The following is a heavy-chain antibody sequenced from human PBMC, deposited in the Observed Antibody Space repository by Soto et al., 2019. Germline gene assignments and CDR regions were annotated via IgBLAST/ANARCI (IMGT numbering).Heavy chain of an antibody. V-gene: IGHV3-11*04. CDR3: ASCSWNYYGDPRGLVDY. J-gene: IGHJ4*02. Sequence: GGSLTLSCAVSGFTFSDYYMSWIGQAPGKELEWVSYISSSGSTIYYADSVKGRFTISRDNAKNSLYLQMNSLRAEDTAVYYCASCSWNYYGDPRGLVDYWGQGTLVTVSS. D-gene: IGHD4-17*01. CDR1: GFTFSDYY. CDR2: ISSSGSTI.